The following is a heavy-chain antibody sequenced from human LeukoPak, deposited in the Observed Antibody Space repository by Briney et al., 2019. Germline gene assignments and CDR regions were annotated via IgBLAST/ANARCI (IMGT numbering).Heavy chain of an antibody. CDR3: ARRYRSGGSCYGY. CDR2: ISGSGGST. Sequence: GGSLRLSCAASGFTFSSYAMSWVRQAPGKGLEWVSAISGSGGSTYYAASVKGRFTISRDNAKNTLYLQMNSLRAEDTAVYYCARRYRSGGSCYGYWGQGTLVTVSS. J-gene: IGHJ4*02. D-gene: IGHD2-15*01. CDR1: GFTFSSYA. V-gene: IGHV3-23*01.